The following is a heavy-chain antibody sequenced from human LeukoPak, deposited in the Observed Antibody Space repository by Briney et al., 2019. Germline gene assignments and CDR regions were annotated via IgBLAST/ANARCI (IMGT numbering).Heavy chain of an antibody. V-gene: IGHV3-21*01. J-gene: IGHJ4*02. Sequence: AGGSLRLSCAASGFTFSSFTMNWVRQAPGKGLEWVSSISSSNSYIYYADSVKGRFTITRDNSKNSLYLQMNSLRVEDTAVYYCARDPGGYYPIDYWGQGTLVTVSS. CDR2: ISSSNSYI. CDR3: ARDPGGYYPIDY. D-gene: IGHD2-8*02. CDR1: GFTFSSFT.